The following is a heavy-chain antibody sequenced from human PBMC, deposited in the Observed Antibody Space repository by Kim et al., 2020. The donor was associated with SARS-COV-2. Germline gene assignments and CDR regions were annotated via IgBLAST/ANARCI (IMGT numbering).Heavy chain of an antibody. CDR2: ISNSTSVT. V-gene: IGHV3-48*02. Sequence: GGSLRLSCAASGFTFSSYSMNWVRQPPGKGLEWVSHISNSTSVTFYADSVRGRFTISRDNGKNSLYLQMNSLRDEDTAVYYCVRDQTVTTLVGCYYDAMEVWGPGTPVSVSS. CDR1: GFTFSSYS. J-gene: IGHJ6*02. D-gene: IGHD4-17*01. CDR3: VRDQTVTTLVGCYYDAMEV.